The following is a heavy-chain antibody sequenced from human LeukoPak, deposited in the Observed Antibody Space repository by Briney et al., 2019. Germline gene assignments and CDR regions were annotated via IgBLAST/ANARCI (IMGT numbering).Heavy chain of an antibody. D-gene: IGHD1-14*01. V-gene: IGHV4-38-2*02. J-gene: IGHJ6*03. Sequence: SETLSLTCTVSGYSISSGYYWGWIWQPPGKGLEWIGNIFHSGSTYYNPSLKSRVTISLDTSKNQFSLKLSSVTAADTAVYYCARVRRTFYYYMDVWGKGTTVTVSS. CDR3: ARVRRTFYYYMDV. CDR1: GYSISSGYY. CDR2: IFHSGST.